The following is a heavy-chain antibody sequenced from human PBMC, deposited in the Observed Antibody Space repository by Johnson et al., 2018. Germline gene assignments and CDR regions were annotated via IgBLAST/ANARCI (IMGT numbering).Heavy chain of an antibody. CDR3: PRAQGGGRSTSYRGRAVDI. D-gene: IGHD2/OR15-2a*01. CDR2: TGST. J-gene: IGHJ3*02. Sequence: QVQLQESGPGLVKPSETLSLTCTVSGGSISSGNYYWGWIRQPPGKGLEWIGTGSTYYNPSLKSRVTLSLDTSKNPFSLRLSSVPAADTAIYYCPRAQGGGRSTSYRGRAVDIWGQGTMVTVSS. CDR1: GGSISSGNYY. V-gene: IGHV4-39*07.